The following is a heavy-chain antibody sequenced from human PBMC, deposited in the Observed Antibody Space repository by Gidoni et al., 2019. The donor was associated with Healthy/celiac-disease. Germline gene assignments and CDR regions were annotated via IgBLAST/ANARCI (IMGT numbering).Heavy chain of an antibody. V-gene: IGHV1-8*01. CDR3: AREYSRMMGFDL. D-gene: IGHD6-6*01. J-gene: IGHJ2*01. CDR1: EYTFTSYD. CDR2: MNPNSGNT. Sequence: QVQLVQSGAEVKKPGASVKVSCKSSEYTFTSYDINWVREDNGQGLEWMGSMNPNSGNTGYAQKFQGRVTMTRNTSISTAYLELRSLRSEDTAVYYCAREYSRMMGFDLWGRGTLVTVSS.